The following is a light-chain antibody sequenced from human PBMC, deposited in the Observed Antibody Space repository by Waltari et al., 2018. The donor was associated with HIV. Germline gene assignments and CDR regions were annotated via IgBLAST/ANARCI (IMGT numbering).Light chain of an antibody. Sequence: DIQMTQSPSSLSASVGDKVTLTCRASQSIGHYVNWYQQKPGKAPNLLIYDASTLEGGVPSRFSGGGSGADLTLAISSLQPEDFATYYCQQSYRSPFTFGPGTTVHIK. J-gene: IGKJ3*01. CDR2: DAS. CDR3: QQSYRSPFT. CDR1: QSIGHY. V-gene: IGKV1-39*01.